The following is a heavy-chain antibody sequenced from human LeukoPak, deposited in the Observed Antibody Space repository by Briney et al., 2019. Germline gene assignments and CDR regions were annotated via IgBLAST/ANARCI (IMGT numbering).Heavy chain of an antibody. J-gene: IGHJ4*02. D-gene: IGHD2-8*01. CDR2: IYPDDSDI. Sequence: GESLKISCKGSGYSFSSYWIGWVRQMPGKGLEWMGIIYPDDSDIRYSPSFQGQVTISADKSITTAYLQCSSLKASDTAMYYCARRNGGLYYFDYWGQGTLVTVSS. CDR3: ARRNGGLYYFDY. V-gene: IGHV5-51*01. CDR1: GYSFSSYW.